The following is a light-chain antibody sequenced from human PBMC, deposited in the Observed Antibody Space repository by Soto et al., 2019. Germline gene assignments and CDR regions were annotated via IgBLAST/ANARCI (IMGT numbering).Light chain of an antibody. J-gene: IGKJ1*01. Sequence: ELVLTQSPGTLSLSPGERATLSCRASQSVSSYYSAWYQQKPGQPPSLLIYAASSRAPGIPDRFSGGGSGTDFTLTISRREPEDFAVYYCQQCGSSPWTFGQGTKVEIK. V-gene: IGKV3-20*01. CDR2: AAS. CDR1: QSVSSYY. CDR3: QQCGSSPWT.